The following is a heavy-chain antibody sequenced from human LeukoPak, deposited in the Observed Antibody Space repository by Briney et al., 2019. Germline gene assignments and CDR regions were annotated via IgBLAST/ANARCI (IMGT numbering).Heavy chain of an antibody. Sequence: SQTLSLTCTVSGGSISSGGYYCSWIRQHPGKGLEWIGYIYYSGSTYYNPSLKSRVTISVDTSNNQFSLKLSSVTAADTAVYYCARDIFKGTNSFDPWGQGTLVTVSS. D-gene: IGHD2-15*01. CDR2: IYYSGST. J-gene: IGHJ5*02. CDR3: ARDIFKGTNSFDP. V-gene: IGHV4-31*03. CDR1: GGSISSGGYY.